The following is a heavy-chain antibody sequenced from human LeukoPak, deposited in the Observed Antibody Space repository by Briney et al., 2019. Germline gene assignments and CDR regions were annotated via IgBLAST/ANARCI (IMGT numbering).Heavy chain of an antibody. J-gene: IGHJ4*02. Sequence: GGSLRLSCAASGFTLSDHAMTWVRQTLAKGLESVSSTSADGDITHYAESVKGRFTISRDNSKSTLYLQMNSLRAEDTAIYFCAYLDSSGFYYGRLRYWGQGTPVTVSS. CDR3: AYLDSSGFYYGRLRY. D-gene: IGHD3-22*01. V-gene: IGHV3-23*01. CDR2: TSADGDIT. CDR1: GFTLSDHA.